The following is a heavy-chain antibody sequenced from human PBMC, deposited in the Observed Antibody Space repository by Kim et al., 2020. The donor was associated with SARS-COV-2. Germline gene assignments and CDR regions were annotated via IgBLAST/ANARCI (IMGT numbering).Heavy chain of an antibody. CDR3: VRDGPGENWYVDL. J-gene: IGHJ2*01. D-gene: IGHD7-27*01. CDR1: GFIFSSYY. Sequence: GGSLRLSCAASGFIFSSYYMNWVRQAPGTGLEWVANIKQDGSEKYYVDSVKGRFSISRDNGKNSLYLQMNSLRAEDTAVYYCVRDGPGENWYVDLWGRGTLVTVSS. CDR2: IKQDGSEK. V-gene: IGHV3-7*01.